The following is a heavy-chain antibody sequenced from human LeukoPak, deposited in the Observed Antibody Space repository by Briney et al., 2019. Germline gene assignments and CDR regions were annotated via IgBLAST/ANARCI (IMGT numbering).Heavy chain of an antibody. CDR1: GFTFSSYA. V-gene: IGHV3-23*01. CDR2: ISGSGGST. Sequence: GGSLRLSCAASGFTFSSYAMSWVRQAPGKGLEWVSGISGSGGSTYYADSGKGRFTISRDNSKNTLYLQMNGLRAEDTAVYYCARVSSNYVVLIPLWIDSWGQGTLVTVSS. CDR3: ARVSSNYVVLIPLWIDS. J-gene: IGHJ4*02. D-gene: IGHD4-11*01.